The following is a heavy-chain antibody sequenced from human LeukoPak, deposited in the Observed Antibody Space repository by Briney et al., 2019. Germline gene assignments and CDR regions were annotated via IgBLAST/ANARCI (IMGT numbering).Heavy chain of an antibody. D-gene: IGHD1-26*01. CDR1: GFTFSSYT. CDR3: ARGVGGGSDY. J-gene: IGHJ4*02. V-gene: IGHV3-21*01. Sequence: GGSLGLSCAASGFTFSSYTMNWVRQAPGKGLEWVSSISSRGSYIYYADSVTGRFTISRDNAKNSLYLQMNSLRVEDTAVYYCARGVGGGSDYWGQGTLVTVSS. CDR2: ISSRGSYI.